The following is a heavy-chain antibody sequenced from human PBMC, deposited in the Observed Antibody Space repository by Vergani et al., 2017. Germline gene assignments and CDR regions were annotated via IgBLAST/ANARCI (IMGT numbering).Heavy chain of an antibody. CDR1: GGTFSSYA. CDR2: IIPIFGTA. V-gene: IGHV1-69*01. CDR3: ARGTVDYYGSESFGLDAFDI. J-gene: IGHJ3*02. D-gene: IGHD3-10*01. Sequence: QVQLVQSGAEVKKPGSSVKVSCKASGGTFSSYAISWVRQAPGQGLEWMGGIIPIFGTANYAQKFQGRVTITADESTSTAYMELSSLRSEDTAVYYCARGTVDYYGSESFGLDAFDIWGQGTMVTVSS.